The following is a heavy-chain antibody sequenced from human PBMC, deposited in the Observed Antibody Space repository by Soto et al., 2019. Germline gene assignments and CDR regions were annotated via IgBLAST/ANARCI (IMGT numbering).Heavy chain of an antibody. J-gene: IGHJ4*02. CDR1: GYTFTSYG. CDR2: ISAYNGNT. Sequence: QVQLVQSGAEVKKPGASVKVSCKASGYTFTSYGISWVRQAPGQGLEWMGWISAYNGNTNYAQKLQGRVTMTTDTSTSTAYMELRSLRSDDTAVYYCARDNAFGGVIVLTTPFDYWGQGTLVTVSS. D-gene: IGHD3-16*02. V-gene: IGHV1-18*04. CDR3: ARDNAFGGVIVLTTPFDY.